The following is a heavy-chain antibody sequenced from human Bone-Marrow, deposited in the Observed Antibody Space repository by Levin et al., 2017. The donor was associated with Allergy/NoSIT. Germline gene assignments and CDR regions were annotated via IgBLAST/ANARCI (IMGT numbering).Heavy chain of an antibody. D-gene: IGHD4-17*01. CDR2: LSGTGGNT. CDR3: AKDFDDCADPGLFDN. Sequence: PGGSLRLSCAASGFTFSSFAMNWVRQAPGMGLEWVSSLSGTGGNTYYTDSVKGRFTISRDNSKNTLYLQMNSLRAEDTALYYCAKDFDDCADPGLFDNWGQGTLVTVSS. V-gene: IGHV3-23*01. J-gene: IGHJ4*02. CDR1: GFTFSSFA.